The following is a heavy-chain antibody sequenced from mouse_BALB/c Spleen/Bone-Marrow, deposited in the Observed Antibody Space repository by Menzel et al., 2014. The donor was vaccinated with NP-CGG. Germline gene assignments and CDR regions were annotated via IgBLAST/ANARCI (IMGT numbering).Heavy chain of an antibody. CDR3: ARSGKVRNAMDY. J-gene: IGHJ4*01. V-gene: IGHV1S137*01. CDR1: GYTFTDHA. D-gene: IGHD2-14*01. Sequence: VKLQESGAKLVRPGVSVKISCKGSGYTFTDHAIHWVKQSHAKSLEWIGVISGYYGDAIYNQKFKGKATMTVDKSSSTAYMELARLTSEDSAIYYCARSGKVRNAMDYWGQGTSVTVSS. CDR2: ISGYYGDA.